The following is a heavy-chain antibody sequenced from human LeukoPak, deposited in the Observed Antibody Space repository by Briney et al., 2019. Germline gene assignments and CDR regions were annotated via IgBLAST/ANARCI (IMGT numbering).Heavy chain of an antibody. D-gene: IGHD3-10*02. CDR3: AELGITMIGGV. CDR1: GFTFSTLA. V-gene: IGHV3-23*01. CDR2: IFPRGGEI. Sequence: GGSLRLSCEASGFTFSTLAMIGVRQPPGKGLEWGSSIFPRGGEIHYADSVRGRFTISRDNSKSTLSLQMNSLRAEDTAVYYCAELGITMIGGVWGKGTTVTISS. J-gene: IGHJ6*04.